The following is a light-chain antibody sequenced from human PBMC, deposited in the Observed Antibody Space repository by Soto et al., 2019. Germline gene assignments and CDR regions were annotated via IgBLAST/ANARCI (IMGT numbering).Light chain of an antibody. CDR2: EVS. J-gene: IGLJ1*01. V-gene: IGLV2-14*01. CDR1: SSDVGGYNY. Sequence: QSALTQPASVSGSPGQSITISCTGTSSDVGGYNYVSWYQQHPGKAPKLMIYEVSNRPSGVSNRFSGSKSGNTASLTISGLQTEDEADYYCSSYTSSRGVFGTGTKVTGL. CDR3: SSYTSSRGV.